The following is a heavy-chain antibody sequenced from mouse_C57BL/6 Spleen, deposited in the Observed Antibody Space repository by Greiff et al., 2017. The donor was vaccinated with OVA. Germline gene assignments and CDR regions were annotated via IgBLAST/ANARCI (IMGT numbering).Heavy chain of an antibody. D-gene: IGHD1-2*01. CDR2: ISYDGSN. CDR3: ARDRYYGDFDV. V-gene: IGHV3-6*01. CDR1: GYSITSGYY. Sequence: EVKLMESGPGLVKPSQSLSLTCSVTGYSITSGYYWNWIRQFPGNKLEWMGYISYDGSNNYNPSLKNRISITRDTSKNQFFLKLNSVTTEDTATYYCARDRYYGDFDVWGTGTTVTVSS. J-gene: IGHJ1*03.